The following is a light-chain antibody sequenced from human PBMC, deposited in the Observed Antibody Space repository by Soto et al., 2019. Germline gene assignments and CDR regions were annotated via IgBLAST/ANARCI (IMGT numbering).Light chain of an antibody. CDR2: GAS. CDR1: QSVSTN. Sequence: EIVMTQSPATLSVSPGERATLSCRASQSVSTNLAWYQQKPGQAPRLLINGASTRATGVPARVSGSGSGTEFTLTISSLQSEDSAVYFCQQYNSWPFTFGPGTKVDIK. CDR3: QQYNSWPFT. V-gene: IGKV3-15*01. J-gene: IGKJ3*01.